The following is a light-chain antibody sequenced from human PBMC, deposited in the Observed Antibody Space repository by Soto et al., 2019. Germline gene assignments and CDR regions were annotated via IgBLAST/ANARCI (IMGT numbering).Light chain of an antibody. CDR2: AAS. J-gene: IGKJ1*01. V-gene: IGKV1-27*01. Sequence: DIQMTQSPSSLSASVGDRVTITCRASQGISNYLAWYQQKPGKVPKLLIYAASTLQSGVPSRFSGSGSGTDFPLTISSLQPEDVANYYCQKYNSALWTFGQGTKVEIK. CDR1: QGISNY. CDR3: QKYNSALWT.